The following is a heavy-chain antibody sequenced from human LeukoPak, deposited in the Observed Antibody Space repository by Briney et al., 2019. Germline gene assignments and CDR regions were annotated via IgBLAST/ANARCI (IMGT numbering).Heavy chain of an antibody. CDR3: AKGMTWNSYGNFDY. V-gene: IGHV3-23*01. CDR2: ISAKDDTT. CDR1: GFTFSSCA. J-gene: IGHJ4*02. Sequence: SGGSLRLSCAASGFTFSSCAMNWVRQAPGKGLEWVSCISAKDDTTFYADSVKGRFTISRDNSKNTVFLQMNNLRAEDTAVYYCAKGMTWNSYGNFDYRGRGNLVTVSA. D-gene: IGHD5-18*01.